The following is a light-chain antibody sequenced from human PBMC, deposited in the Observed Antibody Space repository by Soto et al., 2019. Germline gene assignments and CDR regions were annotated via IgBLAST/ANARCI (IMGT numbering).Light chain of an antibody. CDR3: VEASLLPHA. J-gene: IGKJ1*01. CDR1: QSLTYSDGNTY. Sequence: DVVLTQTPLSSPVTLGQPASISCKSSQSLTYSDGNTYLNRLQQRPGQPPRLLIYKTSKRFPGVPDRFSGSGAGTDFTLKISKVEAEDVGLYYCVEASLLPHAFGQGTKVEIK. CDR2: KTS. V-gene: IGKV2-24*01.